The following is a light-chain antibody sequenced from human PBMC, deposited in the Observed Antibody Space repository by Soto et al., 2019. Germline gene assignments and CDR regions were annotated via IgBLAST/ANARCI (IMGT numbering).Light chain of an antibody. Sequence: EVVLTQSPGTLSLSPGERATLSCGASQSVNSNYLAWYQQKPGQTPKLLIFGTSNRATGIPDRFSGSGSGTAFTLTINRLEPEDCAVYYCQQYVSSPGTFGQGTKVEIK. V-gene: IGKV3-20*01. CDR2: GTS. J-gene: IGKJ1*01. CDR3: QQYVSSPGT. CDR1: QSVNSNY.